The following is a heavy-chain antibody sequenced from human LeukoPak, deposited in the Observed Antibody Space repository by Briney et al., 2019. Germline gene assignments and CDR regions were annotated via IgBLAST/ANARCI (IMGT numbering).Heavy chain of an antibody. V-gene: IGHV4-31*03. CDR3: ARELYNVAMGDWFDP. D-gene: IGHD2-15*01. CDR1: GGSISSGGYY. J-gene: IGHJ5*02. Sequence: SETLSLTCTVSGGSISSGGYYWSWIRQHPGKGLEWIGYIYYSGSTYYNPSLKSRVTISVDTSKNQFSLKLSSVTAADTAVYYCARELYNVAMGDWFDPWGQGTLVTVSS. CDR2: IYYSGST.